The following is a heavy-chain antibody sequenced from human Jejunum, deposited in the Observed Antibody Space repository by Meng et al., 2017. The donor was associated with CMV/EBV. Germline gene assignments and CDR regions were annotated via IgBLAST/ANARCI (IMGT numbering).Heavy chain of an antibody. CDR2: IFYNGNT. J-gene: IGHJ5*01. Sequence: SGGSISSGDYYWSWVRQTPGKGLEWIGYIFYNGNTYYNASLKSRLTISVDTSKNQFSLKLNSVTAADTAVYFCARRPAAIGRHLFDPWGRGTLVTVSS. D-gene: IGHD2-2*02. V-gene: IGHV4-30-4*08. CDR3: ARRPAAIGRHLFDP. CDR1: GGSISSGDYY.